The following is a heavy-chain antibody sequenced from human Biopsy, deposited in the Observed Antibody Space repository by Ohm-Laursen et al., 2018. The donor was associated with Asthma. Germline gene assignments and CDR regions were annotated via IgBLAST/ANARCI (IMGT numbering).Heavy chain of an antibody. CDR1: GFTLSDYY. J-gene: IGHJ4*02. CDR3: ARDSYSSGLYDDFES. CDR2: INGKSNSI. V-gene: IGHV3-11*01. D-gene: IGHD6-19*01. Sequence: SLRLSCAAFGFTLSDYYMSWIRQAPGKGLEWISYINGKSNSIEYADSVKGRFTISRDNAKNSLYLQMNSLRAEDTAVYYCARDSYSSGLYDDFESWGQGTLVTVSS.